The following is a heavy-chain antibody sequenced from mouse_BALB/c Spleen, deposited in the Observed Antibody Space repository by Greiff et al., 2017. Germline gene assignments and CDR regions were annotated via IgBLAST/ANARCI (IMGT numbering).Heavy chain of an antibody. CDR3: AHGPPYYAMDY. CDR1: GYTFTSYV. V-gene: IGHV1-14*01. J-gene: IGHJ4*01. CDR2: INPYNDGT. Sequence: VQLQQSGPELVKPGASVKMSCKASGYTFTSYVMHWVKQKPGQGLEWIGYINPYNDGTKYNEKFKGKATLTSDKSSSTAYMELSSLTSEDSAVYYCAHGPPYYAMDYWGQGTSVTVSS. D-gene: IGHD1-1*02.